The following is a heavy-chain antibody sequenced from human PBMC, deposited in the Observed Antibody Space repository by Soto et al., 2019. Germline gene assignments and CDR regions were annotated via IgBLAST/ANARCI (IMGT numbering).Heavy chain of an antibody. Sequence: EVQLVESGGGLVKPGGSLRLSCAASGFSFSNSWMNWVRQAPGKGLEWVGRVKSNSVGGTSDYAAPVKDRFTISRDDSKNTLYLQMNSLKIEDTAVYYCATPGYSSGYYLDFWGQGTLFTVSS. J-gene: IGHJ4*02. V-gene: IGHV3-15*07. CDR1: GFSFSNSW. D-gene: IGHD3-22*01. CDR3: ATPGYSSGYYLDF. CDR2: VKSNSVGGTS.